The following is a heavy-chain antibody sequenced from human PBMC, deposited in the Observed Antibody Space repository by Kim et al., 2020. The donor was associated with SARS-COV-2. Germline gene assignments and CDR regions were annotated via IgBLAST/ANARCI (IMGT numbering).Heavy chain of an antibody. CDR1: GFTFGDYT. J-gene: IGHJ5*02. V-gene: IGHV3-9*01. Sequence: GGSLRLSCAASGFTFGDYTVHWVRQAPGKGLEWVSSISYNSNSINYADSVKGRFTISRDNAKNSLYLQMNSLRLDDTALYYCAKDWGYGSGTYFTSWGQGTLVTVSS. CDR3: AKDWGYGSGTYFTS. CDR2: ISYNSNSI. D-gene: IGHD3-10*01.